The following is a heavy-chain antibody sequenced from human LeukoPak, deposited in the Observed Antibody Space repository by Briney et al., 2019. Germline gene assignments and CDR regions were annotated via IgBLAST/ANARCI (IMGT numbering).Heavy chain of an antibody. CDR2: ITGDDTST. J-gene: IGHJ6*02. D-gene: IGHD2-2*01. CDR1: GFTVSSNY. V-gene: IGHV3-43*02. Sequence: GGSLRLSCAASGFTVSSNYMSWVRQAPGRGLEWVSLITGDDTSTYYADSVKGRFTISRDNSKNSLYLQMNSLTPEDTALYYCAKDGGYCSSTSCYRGPKYFFYGMDVWGQGTTVTVSS. CDR3: AKDGGYCSSTSCYRGPKYFFYGMDV.